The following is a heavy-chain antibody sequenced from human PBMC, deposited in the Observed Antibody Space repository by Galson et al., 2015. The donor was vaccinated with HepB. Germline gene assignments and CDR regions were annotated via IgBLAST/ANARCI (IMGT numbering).Heavy chain of an antibody. CDR3: AKGGYYWRVGAFDI. Sequence: SVRVSCKASGVTFSSYTISWVRQAPGQGLEWVGRIIPILGIANYAQTFQGRVTITTDKSTSTAYMELSSLRSEDTAVYYCAKGGYYWRVGAFDIWGQGTMVTVSS. D-gene: IGHD3-3*01. CDR1: GVTFSSYT. J-gene: IGHJ3*02. V-gene: IGHV1-69*02. CDR2: IIPILGIA.